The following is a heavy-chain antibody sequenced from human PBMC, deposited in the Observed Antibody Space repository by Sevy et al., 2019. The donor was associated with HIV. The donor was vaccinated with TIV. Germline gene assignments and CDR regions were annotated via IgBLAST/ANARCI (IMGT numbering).Heavy chain of an antibody. D-gene: IGHD5-12*01. CDR1: GFTFSSYS. CDR3: AREPGYTDQGMDV. J-gene: IGHJ6*02. CDR2: IDSRSSNI. V-gene: IGHV3-48*01. Sequence: GGSLRLSCAASGFTFSSYSMNWVRQAPGKGLEWLSYIDSRSSNIYYADSVKGRFTVSRDNSKNSLYVQMNSLRGEDTAVYYCAREPGYTDQGMDVWGHGTTVTVSS.